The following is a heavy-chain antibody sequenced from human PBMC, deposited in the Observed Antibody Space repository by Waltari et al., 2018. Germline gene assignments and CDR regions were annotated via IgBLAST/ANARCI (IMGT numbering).Heavy chain of an antibody. J-gene: IGHJ4*02. Sequence: QVQLQESGPGLVKPSETLSLTCAVSGYSLSSGYYWGWIRQPPGKGLEWIGSIYHSGSTYYNPSLKSRVTISVDTSKNQFSLKLSSVTAADTAVYYCARLKGEQLWYWGQGTLVTVSS. CDR1: GYSLSSGYY. CDR2: IYHSGST. V-gene: IGHV4-38-2*01. CDR3: ARLKGEQLWY. D-gene: IGHD6-6*01.